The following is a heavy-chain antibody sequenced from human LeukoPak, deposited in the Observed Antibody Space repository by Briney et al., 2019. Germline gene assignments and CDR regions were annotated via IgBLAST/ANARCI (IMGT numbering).Heavy chain of an antibody. V-gene: IGHV3-23*01. CDR3: AKGPG. Sequence: ASVKVSCKASGGTFSSYAISWVRQAPGKGLEWVSAISGSGGSTYYADSVKGRFTISRDNSKNTLYLQMNSLRAEDTAVYYCAKGPGWGQGTLVTVSS. J-gene: IGHJ4*02. CDR2: ISGSGGST. CDR1: GGTFSSYA.